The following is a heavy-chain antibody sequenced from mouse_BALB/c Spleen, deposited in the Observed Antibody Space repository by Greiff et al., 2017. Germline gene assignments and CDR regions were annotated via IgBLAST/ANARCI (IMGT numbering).Heavy chain of an antibody. CDR2: ISSGGSYT. V-gene: IGHV5-6*01. CDR3: ARHLMITTGGWYFDV. CDR1: GFTFSSYG. Sequence: EVQVVESGGDLVKPGGSLKLSCAASGFTFSSYGMSWVRQTPDKRLEWVATISSGGSYTYYPDSVKGRFTIYRDNAKNTLYLQMRSLKSEDTAMYYCARHLMITTGGWYFDVWGAGTTVTVSS. D-gene: IGHD2-4*01. J-gene: IGHJ1*01.